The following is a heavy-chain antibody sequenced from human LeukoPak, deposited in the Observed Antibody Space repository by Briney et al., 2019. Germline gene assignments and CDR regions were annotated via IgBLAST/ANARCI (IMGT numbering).Heavy chain of an antibody. Sequence: PGRSLRLSCAASGFTFSIYWMSWVRQAPGKGLEWVASIKEDGGEIHYVDSVEGRFTISRDNAKNSLYLQMNSLRAEDTAVYYCETYSAFDIWGHGTMVTVSS. J-gene: IGHJ3*02. CDR3: ETYSAFDI. CDR1: GFTFSIYW. CDR2: IKEDGGEI. D-gene: IGHD2-21*01. V-gene: IGHV3-7*02.